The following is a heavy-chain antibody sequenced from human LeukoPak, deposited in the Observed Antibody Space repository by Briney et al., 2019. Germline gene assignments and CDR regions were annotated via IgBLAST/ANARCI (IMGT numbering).Heavy chain of an antibody. CDR3: ARSKGGIVGATHYYYYMDV. CDR2: IYHSGST. D-gene: IGHD1-26*01. J-gene: IGHJ6*03. Sequence: PSETLSLTCTVSGYSISSGYYWSWIRQPPGKGLEWIGSIYHSGSTYYNPSLKSRVTISVDTSKNQFSLKLSSVTAADTAVYYCARSKGGIVGATHYYYYMDVWGKGTTVTVSS. CDR1: GYSISSGYY. V-gene: IGHV4-38-2*02.